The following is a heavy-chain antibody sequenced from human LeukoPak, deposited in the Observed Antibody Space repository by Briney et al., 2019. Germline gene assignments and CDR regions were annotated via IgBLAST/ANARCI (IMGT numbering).Heavy chain of an antibody. D-gene: IGHD3-22*01. CDR2: IDWDDDE. CDR3: ARTLNPDYYDSSGCFDNWFDP. Sequence: QTLSLTCTFSGFSLSTSGMCVSWIRQPPGKALEWLARIDWDDDEYYSTSLKTRLTISKDTFKNQVVLTMTNMDPVDTATYYCARTLNPDYYDSSGCFDNWFDPWGQGTLVTVSS. J-gene: IGHJ5*02. V-gene: IGHV2-70*11. CDR1: GFSLSTSGMC.